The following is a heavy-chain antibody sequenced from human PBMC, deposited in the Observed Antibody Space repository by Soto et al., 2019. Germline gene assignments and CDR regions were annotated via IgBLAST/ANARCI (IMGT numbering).Heavy chain of an antibody. V-gene: IGHV4-39*01. CDR2: IYYSGST. Sequence: SETLSLTCTVSGGSISSSSYYWGWIRQPPGKGLEWIGSIYYSGSTYYNPSLKSRVTISVDTSKNQFSLKLSSVTAADTAVYYFARYDNWNDVGRYYYGMDVWGQGTTVTVSS. J-gene: IGHJ6*02. CDR1: GGSISSSSYY. CDR3: ARYDNWNDVGRYYYGMDV. D-gene: IGHD1-1*01.